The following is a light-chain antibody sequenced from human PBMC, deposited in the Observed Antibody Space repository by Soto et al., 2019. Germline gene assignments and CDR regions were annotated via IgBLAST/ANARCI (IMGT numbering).Light chain of an antibody. CDR1: QSISSW. CDR2: KAS. J-gene: IGKJ1*01. V-gene: IGKV1-5*03. CDR3: QQYNSYWWT. Sequence: DIQMPQSPSTLSASVGDRVTITCRASQSISSWLAWYQQKPGKDPKLLIYKASSLKSGVPSRISGNKPGTEFNFTISSLQPDYLATYYCQQYNSYWWTFGQGTKVYVK.